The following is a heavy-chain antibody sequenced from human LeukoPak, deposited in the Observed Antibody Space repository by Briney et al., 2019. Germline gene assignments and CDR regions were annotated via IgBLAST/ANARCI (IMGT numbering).Heavy chain of an antibody. CDR1: GGSISSGGYY. J-gene: IGHJ4*02. D-gene: IGHD3-16*02. V-gene: IGHV4-31*03. CDR3: ARSDYVWGSYLLI. Sequence: SETLSLTCTVSGGSISSGGYYWSWIRQHPGKGLEWIGYIYYSGSTYYNPSLKSRVTISVDTSKNQFSLKLSSVTAADTAVYYCARSDYVWGSYLLIWGQGTLVTVSS. CDR2: IYYSGST.